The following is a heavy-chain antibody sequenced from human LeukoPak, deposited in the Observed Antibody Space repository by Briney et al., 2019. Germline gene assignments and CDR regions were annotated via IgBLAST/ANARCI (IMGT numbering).Heavy chain of an antibody. CDR2: ISSSGSTI. Sequence: GGSLRLSCAASGFTFSSYVMNWVRQAPGKGLEWVSYISSSGSTIYYADSVKGRFTISRDNAKNSLNLQMNSLRAEDTAVYYCVRGSSSWYSYWGQGTLVTVSS. CDR3: VRGSSSWYSY. V-gene: IGHV3-48*03. CDR1: GFTFSSYV. D-gene: IGHD6-13*01. J-gene: IGHJ4*02.